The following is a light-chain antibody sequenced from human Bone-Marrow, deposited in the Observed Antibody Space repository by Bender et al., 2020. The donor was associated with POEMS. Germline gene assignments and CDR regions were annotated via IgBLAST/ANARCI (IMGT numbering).Light chain of an antibody. CDR1: SSNIGTNP. V-gene: IGLV1-44*01. CDR3: AAWEDSLNGLDV. J-gene: IGLJ1*01. Sequence: SVLTKPPSASGTPGPRVPISCSGSSSNIGTNPVNWYQQLPGTAPKLLIYINNQRPSGVPDRFSGSKSGTSASLAISGLQSEDEADYYCAAWEDSLNGLDVFGTGTKVTVL. CDR2: INN.